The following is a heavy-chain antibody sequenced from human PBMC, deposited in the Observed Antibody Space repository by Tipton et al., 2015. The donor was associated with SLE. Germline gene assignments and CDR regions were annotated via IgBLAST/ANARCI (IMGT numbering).Heavy chain of an antibody. CDR3: APSDYYDGSGYYYAY. Sequence: SLRLSCAASGFTFSSYGMHWVRQAPGKGLEWVAVIWYDGSNKYYADSVKGRFTISRDNSKNTLYVQMNSLRAEDTAVYYCAPSDYYDGSGYYYAYWGQGTLVTVSS. V-gene: IGHV3-33*01. CDR1: GFTFSSYG. J-gene: IGHJ4*02. D-gene: IGHD3-22*01. CDR2: IWYDGSNK.